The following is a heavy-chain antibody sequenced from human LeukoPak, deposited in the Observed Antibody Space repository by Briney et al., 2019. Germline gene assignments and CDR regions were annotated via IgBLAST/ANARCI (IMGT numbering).Heavy chain of an antibody. D-gene: IGHD2-2*01. CDR1: GYTFTGYY. CDR3: ASSYIVVVPAATYYYYMDV. CDR2: INPNIGGT. Sequence: ASVKVSCKASGYTFTGYYMHGVRQAPGQGLEWMGWINPNIGGTNYAQKFQGRVTMTRDTSISTAYMELSRLRSDDTAVYYCASSYIVVVPAATYYYYMDVWGKGTTVTVSS. V-gene: IGHV1-2*02. J-gene: IGHJ6*03.